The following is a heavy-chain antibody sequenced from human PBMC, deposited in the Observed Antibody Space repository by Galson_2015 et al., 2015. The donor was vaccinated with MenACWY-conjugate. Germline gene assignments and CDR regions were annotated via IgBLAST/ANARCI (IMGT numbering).Heavy chain of an antibody. J-gene: IGHJ6*02. CDR1: GYTFTNYA. CDR2: INASNGNT. CDR3: AREIVVAPAASWGDYYYGMDV. D-gene: IGHD2-2*01. Sequence: SVKVSCKASGYTFTNYAMHWARQAPGQRLEWMGWINASNGNTKYSQKFQGRVTITSDTSASTAYMELSSLRSEDTAVYYCAREIVVAPAASWGDYYYGMDVWGQGTTVTVSS. V-gene: IGHV1-3*01.